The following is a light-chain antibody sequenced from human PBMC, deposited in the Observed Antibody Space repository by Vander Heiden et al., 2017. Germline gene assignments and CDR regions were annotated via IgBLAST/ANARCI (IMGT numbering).Light chain of an antibody. CDR1: RSSIGADFP. J-gene: IGLJ3*02. Sequence: QSVLTPPPPVSGAPGQRVTISCTGSRSSIGADFPIQWYQQLPGTAPKLLIFDNNKRPSGVPDRFSASKSGTSASLAIAGLQSEDEADYYCQSYDSRLTGSVFGGGTKLTVL. CDR2: DNN. CDR3: QSYDSRLTGSV. V-gene: IGLV1-40*01.